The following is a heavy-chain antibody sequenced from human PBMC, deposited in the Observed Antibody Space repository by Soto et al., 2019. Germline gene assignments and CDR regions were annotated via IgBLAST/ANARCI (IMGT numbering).Heavy chain of an antibody. Sequence: QVQLVESGGGVVQPGRSLRLSCVVSGFTFSRYGMHWVRQAPGKGLEWVADIWYDGSNQRYADSVEGRFTISRDNSKSXLYLQMDSLRAEDTAVYYCARDQVSMNYYGHALDVWGQGTTVTVSS. CDR3: ARDQVSMNYYGHALDV. J-gene: IGHJ6*02. D-gene: IGHD3-10*01. CDR2: IWYDGSNQ. CDR1: GFTFSRYG. V-gene: IGHV3-33*01.